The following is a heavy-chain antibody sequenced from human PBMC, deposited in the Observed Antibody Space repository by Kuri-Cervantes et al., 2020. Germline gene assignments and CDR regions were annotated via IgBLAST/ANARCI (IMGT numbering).Heavy chain of an antibody. CDR1: GFTVSSSY. V-gene: IGHV3-53*01. CDR3: ARGSGSYYSNYYYYGMDV. CDR2: IYSCGST. J-gene: IGHJ6*02. D-gene: IGHD3-10*01. Sequence: GGSLRLSCAASGFTVSSSYMSWVRQAPGKGLEWVSVIYSCGSTYYADSVKGRFTISRDNAKNSLYLQMNSLRAEDTAVYYCARGSGSYYSNYYYYGMDVWGQGTTVTVSS.